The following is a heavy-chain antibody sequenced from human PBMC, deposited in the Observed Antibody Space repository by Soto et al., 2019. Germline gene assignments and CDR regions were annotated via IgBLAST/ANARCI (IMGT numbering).Heavy chain of an antibody. CDR3: ARSQGSSTSLDIYYFYYYGMGA. J-gene: IGHJ6*02. CDR2: IIPIPGTA. Sequence: QVQLVQSGAEVKKPGSSVKVSCKASGGTFGSYAISWVRQAPGQGLEWMGGIIPIPGTANYAQKFQGSVTIAADESTSTAYMELSSLRSEDPAVYYCARSQGSSTSLDIYYFYYYGMGAWGQGSTVSVSS. D-gene: IGHD2-2*01. V-gene: IGHV1-69*01. CDR1: GGTFGSYA.